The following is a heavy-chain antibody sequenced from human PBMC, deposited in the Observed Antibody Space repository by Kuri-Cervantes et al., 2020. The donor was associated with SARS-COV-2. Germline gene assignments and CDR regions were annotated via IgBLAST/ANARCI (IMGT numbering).Heavy chain of an antibody. D-gene: IGHD3-3*01. J-gene: IGHJ4*02. CDR3: TRDDFWSGYSDY. CDR1: GFTFGDYA. Sequence: SLRLSCTAAGFTFGDYAMSWVRQAPGKGLEWVGFIRSKAYGGTTEYAASVKGRFTISRDDSKSIAYLQMNSLKTEDTAVYYCTRDDFWSGYSDYWGQGTLVTVSS. CDR2: IRSKAYGGTT. V-gene: IGHV3-49*04.